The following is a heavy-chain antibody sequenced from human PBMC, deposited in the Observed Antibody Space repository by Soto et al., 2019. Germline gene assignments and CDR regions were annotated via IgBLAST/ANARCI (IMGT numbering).Heavy chain of an antibody. Sequence: ASVKVSCKASGGSFSSFAFSWVRQAPGQGLEWMGGINPNSGGTNYAQKFQGRVTMTRDTSISTAYMELSRLRSDDTAVYYCARDPPPTVDYYYGMDVWGQGTTVTVSS. D-gene: IGHD4-17*01. CDR2: INPNSGGT. J-gene: IGHJ6*02. CDR1: GGSFSSFA. V-gene: IGHV1-2*02. CDR3: ARDPPPTVDYYYGMDV.